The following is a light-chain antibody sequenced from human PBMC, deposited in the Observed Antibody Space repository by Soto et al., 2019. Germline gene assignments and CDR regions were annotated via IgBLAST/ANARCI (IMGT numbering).Light chain of an antibody. Sequence: EIVLTQSPGTLSLSPGERVTLSCRASQSVTNRYLAWYQQKPGQAPRLLIYDASTRATGIPDRFSGSGCGTDFNLTISRLDLEDFAVYYCQRYDRSPGLLTFGPGTKVDIK. CDR1: QSVTNRY. CDR3: QRYDRSPGLLT. J-gene: IGKJ3*01. V-gene: IGKV3-20*01. CDR2: DAS.